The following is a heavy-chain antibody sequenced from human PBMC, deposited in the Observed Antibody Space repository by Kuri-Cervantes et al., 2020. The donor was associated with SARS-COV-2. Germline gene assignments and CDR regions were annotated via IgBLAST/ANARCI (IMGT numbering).Heavy chain of an antibody. CDR3: ARYEIGERDSSSSYDY. Sequence: GESLKISCKASGYTFTSYGISWVRQAPGQGLEWMGWISAYNGNTNYAQKLQGRVTMTTDTSTSTAYMELRSLRSDDTAVYYCARYEIGERDSSSSYDYWGQGTLVTVSS. D-gene: IGHD6-6*01. CDR2: ISAYNGNT. V-gene: IGHV1-18*01. J-gene: IGHJ4*02. CDR1: GYTFTSYG.